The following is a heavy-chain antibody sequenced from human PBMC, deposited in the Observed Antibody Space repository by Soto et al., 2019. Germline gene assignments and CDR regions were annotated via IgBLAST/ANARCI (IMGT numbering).Heavy chain of an antibody. CDR1: GFTFSSYG. J-gene: IGHJ6*02. Sequence: GGSLRLSCAASGFTFSSYGMHWVRQAPGQGLEWVAVISYDGSNKYYADSVKGRFTISRDNSKNTLYLQMNSLRAEDTAVYYCAKEGGPGYDFWSGYYFGDYYYGMDVWGQGTTVTVS. CDR2: ISYDGSNK. CDR3: AKEGGPGYDFWSGYYFGDYYYGMDV. V-gene: IGHV3-30*18. D-gene: IGHD3-3*01.